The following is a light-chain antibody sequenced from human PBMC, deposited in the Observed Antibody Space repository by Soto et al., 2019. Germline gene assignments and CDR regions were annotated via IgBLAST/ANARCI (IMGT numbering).Light chain of an antibody. Sequence: QSVLTQPASVSGSPGQSITISCTGTNSDVGGYNYVSWYQQNPGKAPKLIIYEVSNRPSGISNRFSGSKSGNTASLTISGLQAEDEADYYCSSFTGSNTLGVFGTGTKLT. CDR2: EVS. V-gene: IGLV2-14*01. J-gene: IGLJ1*01. CDR3: SSFTGSNTLGV. CDR1: NSDVGGYNY.